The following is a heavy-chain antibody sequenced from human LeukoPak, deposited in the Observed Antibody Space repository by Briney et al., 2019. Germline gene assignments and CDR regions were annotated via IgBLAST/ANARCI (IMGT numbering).Heavy chain of an antibody. J-gene: IGHJ4*02. V-gene: IGHV3-74*01. CDR2: INSDESRT. D-gene: IGHD3-22*01. CDR3: ARVDYDSTYYFDY. CDR1: GFTFSSYS. Sequence: PGGSLRLSCAASGFTFSSYSMNWVRQAPGKGLEWVSRINSDESRTNYADSVKGRFTISRDNAKNTLYLQMSSLRDEDTAVYYCARVDYDSTYYFDYWGQGTLVTVSS.